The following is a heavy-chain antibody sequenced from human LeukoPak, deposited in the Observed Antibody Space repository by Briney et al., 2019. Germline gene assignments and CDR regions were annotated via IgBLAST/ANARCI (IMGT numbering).Heavy chain of an antibody. Sequence: SVKVSCKASGGTFSSYTISWVRQAPGQGLEWMGRIIPILGIANYAQKFQGRITITADKSTSTAYMELSSPRSEDTAVYYCAREGSGGRYYYYMDVWGKGTTVTVSS. J-gene: IGHJ6*03. CDR2: IIPILGIA. CDR1: GGTFSSYT. CDR3: AREGSGGRYYYYMDV. V-gene: IGHV1-69*04. D-gene: IGHD3-16*01.